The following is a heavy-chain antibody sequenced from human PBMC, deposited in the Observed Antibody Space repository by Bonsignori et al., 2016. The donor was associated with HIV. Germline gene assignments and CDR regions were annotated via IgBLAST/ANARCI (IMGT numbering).Heavy chain of an antibody. V-gene: IGHV1-8*01. CDR3: ARRANYYGSDSYYNENWFDP. Sequence: WVRQAPGQGLEWMGWMKPNSGNTGYAQKFQGRVTMTRDTSTRTAYMELSSLKSEDTAVYYCARRANYYGSDSYYNENWFDPWGQGTLVTVSS. J-gene: IGHJ5*02. D-gene: IGHD3-10*01. CDR2: MKPNSGNT.